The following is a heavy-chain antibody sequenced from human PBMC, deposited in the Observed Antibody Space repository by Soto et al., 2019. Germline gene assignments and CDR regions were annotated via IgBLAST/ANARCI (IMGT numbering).Heavy chain of an antibody. CDR2: ISGSGGST. CDR1: GFTFSSYA. CDR3: AKVRIAAAGYSYYYYGMDV. J-gene: IGHJ6*02. V-gene: IGHV3-23*01. D-gene: IGHD6-13*01. Sequence: GGSLRLSCAASGFTFSSYAMSWVRQAPGKGLEWVSAISGSGGSTYYAGSVKGRFTISRDNSKNTLYLHMNSLRAEDTAVYYCAKVRIAAAGYSYYYYGMDVWGQGTTVTVSS.